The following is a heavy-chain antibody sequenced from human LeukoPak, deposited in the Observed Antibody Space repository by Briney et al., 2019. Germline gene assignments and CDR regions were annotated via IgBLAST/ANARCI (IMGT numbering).Heavy chain of an antibody. CDR2: IKEDGTEK. V-gene: IGHV3-7*01. J-gene: IGHJ4*02. CDR3: ARDSGYNYRSDY. D-gene: IGHD5-18*01. Sequence: GGSLRLSCAASGFTFKYYWMSWVRQAPGKGLEWVANIKEDGTEKFYVDSVKGRLTISRDNAKNSLYLQMNSLRAEDTAVYYCARDSGYNYRSDYWGQGTLVTVSS. CDR1: GFTFKYYW.